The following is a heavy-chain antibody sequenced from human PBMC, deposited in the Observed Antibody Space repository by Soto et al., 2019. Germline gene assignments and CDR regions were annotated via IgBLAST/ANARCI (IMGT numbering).Heavy chain of an antibody. D-gene: IGHD3-22*01. Sequence: SVKVSCKASGGTFSSYAISWVRQAPGQGLEWMGGIIPIFGTANYAQKFQGRVTITADESTSTAYMELSSLRSEDTAVYYCARVGVSSGYYYYGMDVWGQGTTVTVSS. CDR2: IIPIFGTA. CDR3: ARVGVSSGYYYYGMDV. J-gene: IGHJ6*02. CDR1: GGTFSSYA. V-gene: IGHV1-69*13.